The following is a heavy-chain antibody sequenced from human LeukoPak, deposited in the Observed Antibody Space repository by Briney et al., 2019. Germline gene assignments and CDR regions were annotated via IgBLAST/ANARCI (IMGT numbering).Heavy chain of an antibody. CDR1: GVSISCYY. CDR3: ARARYSSSWACDY. J-gene: IGHJ4*02. V-gene: IGHV4-59*01. Sequence: SETLSLTCTVSGVSISCYYWSWIRQPPGKGLEWIGYIYYSGSTNYNPSLKSRVTISVDTSKNQFSLKLSSVTAADTAVYYCARARYSSSWACDYWGQGTLVTVSS. D-gene: IGHD6-13*01. CDR2: IYYSGST.